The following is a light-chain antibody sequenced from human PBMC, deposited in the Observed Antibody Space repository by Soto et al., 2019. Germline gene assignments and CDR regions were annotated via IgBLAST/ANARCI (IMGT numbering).Light chain of an antibody. Sequence: EIMKTQSPATLSVSPGERATLSCRASQSVSNNLAWYQQKPGQAPRLLIYYASTRATGIPARFSGSGSGTEFTLTIRSLQSEDFALYYCQQYNNWPPITFGQGTRLEIK. J-gene: IGKJ5*01. V-gene: IGKV3-15*01. CDR3: QQYNNWPPIT. CDR2: YAS. CDR1: QSVSNN.